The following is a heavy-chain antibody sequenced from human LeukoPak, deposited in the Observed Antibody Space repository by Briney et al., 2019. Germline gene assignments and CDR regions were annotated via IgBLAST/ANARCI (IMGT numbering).Heavy chain of an antibody. V-gene: IGHV1-2*02. J-gene: IGHJ3*02. CDR3: ARRSQWSGYSHAFDI. CDR2: INPNSGGT. D-gene: IGHD3-3*01. CDR1: GYTFTGYY. Sequence: ASVKVSCKASGYTFTGYYMHWVRQAPGQGLEWMGWINPNSGGTNYAQKFQGRVTMTRDTPISTAYMELSRLRSDDTAVYYCARRSQWSGYSHAFDIWGQGTMVTVSS.